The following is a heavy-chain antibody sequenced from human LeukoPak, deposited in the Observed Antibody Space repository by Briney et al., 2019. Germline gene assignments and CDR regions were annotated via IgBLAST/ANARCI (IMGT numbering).Heavy chain of an antibody. J-gene: IGHJ4*02. D-gene: IGHD4-17*01. CDR3: ASSARTVTTVTFDY. CDR2: IIPIFSTA. V-gene: IGHV1-69*01. Sequence: SVKVSCKASGGTFSSYAISWVRQAPGQGLEWMGGIIPIFSTANYAQKFQGRVTITADESTSTAYMELSSLRSEDTAVYYCASSARTVTTVTFDYWGQGTLVTVSS. CDR1: GGTFSSYA.